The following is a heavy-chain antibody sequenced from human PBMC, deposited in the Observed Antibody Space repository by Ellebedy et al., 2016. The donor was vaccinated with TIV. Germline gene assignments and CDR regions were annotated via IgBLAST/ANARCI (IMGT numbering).Heavy chain of an antibody. Sequence: PGGSLRLSCAASGFSFSTYAMSWVRQAPGKGLEGVSFISGRAGDTYYADSVKGRFTISRDDSKNTLYLQMHSLKAEDTALYYCAKSQVGATFFDYWGQGTLVTVSS. CDR1: GFSFSTYA. V-gene: IGHV3-23*01. J-gene: IGHJ4*02. CDR2: ISGRAGDT. D-gene: IGHD1-26*01. CDR3: AKSQVGATFFDY.